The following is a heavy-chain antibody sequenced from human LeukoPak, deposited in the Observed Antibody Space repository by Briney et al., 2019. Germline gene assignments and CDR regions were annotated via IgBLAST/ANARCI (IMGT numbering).Heavy chain of an antibody. Sequence: ASVKVSCKASGYTFTSYDMHWVRQAPGQGLEWMGIINPSGGSTSYAQKFQGRVTMTRDTSTSTVYMELSSLRSEDTAVYYCARDRGTSTTMGKNWFDPWGQGTLVTVSS. CDR3: ARDRGTSTTMGKNWFDP. CDR2: INPSGGST. CDR1: GYTFTSYD. J-gene: IGHJ5*02. V-gene: IGHV1-46*01. D-gene: IGHD4-23*01.